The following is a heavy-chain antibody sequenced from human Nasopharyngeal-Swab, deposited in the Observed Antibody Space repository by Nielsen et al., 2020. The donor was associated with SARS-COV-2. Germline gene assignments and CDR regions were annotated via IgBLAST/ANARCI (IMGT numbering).Heavy chain of an antibody. CDR1: GFTFRKAW. CDR2: IKSKTDGGTT. Sequence: GEALKISWAASGFTFRKAWKSWVRQGSGKGVEWVGRIKSKTDGGTTDYAATGKGRFTLSRDDSKNTVYLQMNSLKTEDTAVYNCTTDGRWHFDSWGQGTLVTVSS. J-gene: IGHJ4*02. D-gene: IGHD4-23*01. CDR3: TTDGRWHFDS. V-gene: IGHV3-15*01.